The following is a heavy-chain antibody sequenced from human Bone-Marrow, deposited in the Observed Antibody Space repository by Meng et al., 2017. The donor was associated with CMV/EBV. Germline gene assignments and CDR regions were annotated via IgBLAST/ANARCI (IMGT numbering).Heavy chain of an antibody. V-gene: IGHV3-15*01. J-gene: IGHJ4*02. CDR1: GLIFSNAW. Sequence: GGSLRLPCAASGLIFSNAWMSWVRQAPGKGLEWVGRIKSKTDGGTTDYAAPVKGRFTISRDDSKNTRYLQMNSLKTEDTAVYYCTTRRILWFGEFHDDWGQGPRVTGSS. D-gene: IGHD3-10*01. CDR2: IKSKTDGGTT. CDR3: TTRRILWFGEFHDD.